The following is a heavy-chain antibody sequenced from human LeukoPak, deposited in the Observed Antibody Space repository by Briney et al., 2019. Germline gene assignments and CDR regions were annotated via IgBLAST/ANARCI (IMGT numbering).Heavy chain of an antibody. CDR1: GFTFSSYG. V-gene: IGHV3-30*18. CDR3: AKGVRTVTTDDAFDI. D-gene: IGHD4-11*01. J-gene: IGHJ3*02. Sequence: GRSLRLSCAASGFTFSSYGMHWVRQAPGKGLEWVAVISYDGSNKYYADSVKGRFTISRDNSKNTLYLQMNSLRAEDTAVYYCAKGVRTVTTDDAFDIWGQGTMVTVSS. CDR2: ISYDGSNK.